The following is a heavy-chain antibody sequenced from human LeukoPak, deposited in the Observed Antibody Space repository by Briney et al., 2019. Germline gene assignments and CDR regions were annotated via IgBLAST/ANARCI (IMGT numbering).Heavy chain of an antibody. V-gene: IGHV3-30*02. CDR3: AKGVRDYYDSSGYPSGPDY. CDR1: GFTVSGNY. CDR2: IRYDGSNK. Sequence: PGGSLRLSCAVSGFTVSGNYMSWVRQAPGKGLEWVAFIRYDGSNKYYADSVKGRFTISRDNSKNTLYLQMNSLRAEDTAVYYCAKGVRDYYDSSGYPSGPDYWGQGTLVTVSS. J-gene: IGHJ4*02. D-gene: IGHD3-22*01.